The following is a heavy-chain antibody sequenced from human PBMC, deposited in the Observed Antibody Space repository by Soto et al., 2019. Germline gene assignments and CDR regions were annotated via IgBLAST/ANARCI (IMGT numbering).Heavy chain of an antibody. J-gene: IGHJ4*02. Sequence: VSRPTLVNPTQTLTLTCTFSGFSLSTSGMCVSWIRQPPGKALEWLALIDWDDDKYYSTSLKTRLTISKDTSKNQVVLTMTNMDPVDTXTYYCARMGSSSWSLDYWGQGTLVTVSS. CDR1: GFSLSTSGMC. CDR3: ARMGSSSWSLDY. D-gene: IGHD6-13*01. V-gene: IGHV2-70*01. CDR2: IDWDDDK.